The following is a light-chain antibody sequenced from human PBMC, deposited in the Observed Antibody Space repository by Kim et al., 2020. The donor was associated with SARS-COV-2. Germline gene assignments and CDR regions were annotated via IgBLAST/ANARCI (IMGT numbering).Light chain of an antibody. Sequence: SYELTQPPSVSVSPGQTARITCPGDALPKQYAYWYQQKPGQAPVLVIYKDSERPSGIPERFSGSSSGTTVTLTISGVQAEDEADYYCQSADSSGTFYVVFGGGTQLTVL. J-gene: IGLJ2*01. CDR2: KDS. V-gene: IGLV3-25*03. CDR3: QSADSSGTFYVV. CDR1: ALPKQY.